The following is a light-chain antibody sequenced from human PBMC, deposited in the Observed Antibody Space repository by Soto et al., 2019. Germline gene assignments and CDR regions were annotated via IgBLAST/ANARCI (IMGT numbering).Light chain of an antibody. CDR3: SSYARSNTLYV. CDR1: SSDVGGYNY. J-gene: IGLJ1*01. V-gene: IGLV2-8*01. CDR2: EVS. Sequence: QSVLTQPPSASGSPGQSVTISCTGTSSDVGGYNYVSWYQQHPGKAPKLMIYEVSKRPSGVPDRFSGSKSGNTASLTVSGLQTEDEADYYCSSYARSNTLYVFGTGTKLTVL.